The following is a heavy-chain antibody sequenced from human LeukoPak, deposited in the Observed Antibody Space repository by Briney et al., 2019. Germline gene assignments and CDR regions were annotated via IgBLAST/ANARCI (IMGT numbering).Heavy chain of an antibody. CDR3: ARDPYRDAPDYFDY. CDR1: GFTFSRYA. V-gene: IGHV3-30-3*01. CDR2: ISDDGTFA. D-gene: IGHD1-14*01. J-gene: IGHJ4*02. Sequence: GGSLRLSCAASGFTFSRYAIHWVRQAPGKGLEWVAVISDDGTFALYGDSVRGRFTISRDSSKNTLYLQMNSLRPEDTAVYYCARDPYRDAPDYFDYWGQGTLVTVSS.